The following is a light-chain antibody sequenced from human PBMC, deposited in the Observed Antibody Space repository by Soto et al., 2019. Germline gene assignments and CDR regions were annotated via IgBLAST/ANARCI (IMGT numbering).Light chain of an antibody. CDR1: SSDVGGYNF. CDR2: NVY. Sequence: HSVLTQPASVSGSPGQSITISCTGTSSDVGGYNFVSWYQQHPGKAPKLMLYNVYDRPSGISHRFSGSRSGNTASLTISGLQAEDEAHYYCNSYTSSSTLVFGGGTKLTVL. J-gene: IGLJ2*01. V-gene: IGLV2-14*03. CDR3: NSYTSSSTLV.